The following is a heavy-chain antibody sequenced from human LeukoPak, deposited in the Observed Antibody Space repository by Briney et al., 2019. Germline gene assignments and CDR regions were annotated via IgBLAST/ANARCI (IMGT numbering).Heavy chain of an antibody. CDR1: GYTFTNYY. Sequence: ASVKVSCKASGYTFTNYYMHWVRQAPGQGLEWMGIINPSGGSTSYAHKFQGRVTMTRDKSISTAYMELSRLRSDDTAVYYCARDYYGSGSYYYYYYYMDVWGKGTTVTISS. CDR2: INPSGGST. V-gene: IGHV1-46*01. D-gene: IGHD3-10*01. J-gene: IGHJ6*03. CDR3: ARDYYGSGSYYYYYYYMDV.